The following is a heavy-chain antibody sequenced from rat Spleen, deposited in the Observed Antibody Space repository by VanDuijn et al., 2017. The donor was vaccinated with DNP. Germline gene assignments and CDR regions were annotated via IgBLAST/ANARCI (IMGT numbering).Heavy chain of an antibody. Sequence: EVQLVESGGGLVQPGRSLKLSCAASGLTFSDYAMAWVRQSPKKGLEWVATIIYDGSGAYYRDSVKGRFTISRDNAESTLYLQIDSLRSEDTATYFCATGATEGFPYWGQGTLVSVSS. D-gene: IGHD1-11*01. J-gene: IGHJ3*01. CDR3: ATGATEGFPY. CDR2: IIYDGSGA. CDR1: GLTFSDYA. V-gene: IGHV5-17*01.